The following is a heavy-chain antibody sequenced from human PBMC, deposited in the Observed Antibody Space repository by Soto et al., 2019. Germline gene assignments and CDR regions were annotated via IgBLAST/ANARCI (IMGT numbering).Heavy chain of an antibody. CDR2: ISGSGGST. Sequence: GGSLRLSCAASGFTFSSYAMSWVRQAPGKGLEWVSAISGSGGSTYYADSVKGRFTISRDNSKNTLYLQMNSLRAEDTAVYYCAKGINCTNGVCSPGDWGGYFDYWGQGTLVTVSS. CDR3: AKGINCTNGVCSPGDWGGYFDY. CDR1: GFTFSSYA. D-gene: IGHD2-8*01. V-gene: IGHV3-23*01. J-gene: IGHJ4*02.